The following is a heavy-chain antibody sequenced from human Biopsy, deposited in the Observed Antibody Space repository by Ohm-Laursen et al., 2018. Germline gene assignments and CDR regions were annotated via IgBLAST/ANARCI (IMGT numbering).Heavy chain of an antibody. CDR3: ARHDRSGYWGLDY. D-gene: IGHD3-22*01. Sequence: SDTLSLTCSVSGGSLNNHYWSWIRQSPGKGLEWLAYIYSSGRTNYNPSLKSRIIVSVDTSKNQLSLKVTPVTATDTAMYYCARHDRSGYWGLDYWGQGALVTVSA. J-gene: IGHJ4*02. CDR2: IYSSGRT. CDR1: GGSLNNHY. V-gene: IGHV4-4*08.